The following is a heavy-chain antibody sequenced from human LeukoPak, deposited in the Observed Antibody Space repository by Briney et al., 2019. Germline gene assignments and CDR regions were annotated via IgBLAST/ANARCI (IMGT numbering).Heavy chain of an antibody. CDR3: ARGGEDSPLWFEPKQYHFDC. J-gene: IGHJ4*02. CDR1: GFIVSSNY. Sequence: GGSLRLSCAASGFIVSSNYMTWVRQPPGKGLEWVSAIYSGGTTYYADSVKVRFTISRDDSKNTVFLQMNSLRAEDTAVYYCARGGEDSPLWFEPKQYHFDCWGQGALVTVSS. V-gene: IGHV3-53*01. D-gene: IGHD3-10*01. CDR2: IYSGGTT.